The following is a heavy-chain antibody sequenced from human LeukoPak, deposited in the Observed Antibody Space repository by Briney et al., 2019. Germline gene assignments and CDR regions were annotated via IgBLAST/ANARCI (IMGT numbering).Heavy chain of an antibody. CDR3: ARGEDIVVVVAATSAPTHDY. CDR2: INPSGGST. V-gene: IGHV1-46*02. D-gene: IGHD2-15*01. Sequence: ASVTLSFTASVDTLNSYAISWVRQAPGQGLEWMGIINPSGGSTSYAQKFQGRVTMTGDTSTSTVYMELSSLRSEDTAVYYCARGEDIVVVVAATSAPTHDYWGQGTLVTVSS. CDR1: VDTLNSYA. J-gene: IGHJ4*02.